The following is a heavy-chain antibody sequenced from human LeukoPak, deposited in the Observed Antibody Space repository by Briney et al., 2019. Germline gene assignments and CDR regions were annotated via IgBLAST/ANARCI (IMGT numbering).Heavy chain of an antibody. CDR1: GFTFSSYW. D-gene: IGHD3-10*01. J-gene: IGHJ4*02. CDR3: ARDVEGYRSRTFDY. V-gene: IGHV3-7*03. Sequence: PGGSLRLSCAASGFTFSSYWMSWVRQAPGKGLEWVANIKQDGSEKYYVDSVKGRFTISRDNAKNSLYLQMNSLRAEDTAVYYCARDVEGYRSRTFDYRGQGTPVTVSS. CDR2: IKQDGSEK.